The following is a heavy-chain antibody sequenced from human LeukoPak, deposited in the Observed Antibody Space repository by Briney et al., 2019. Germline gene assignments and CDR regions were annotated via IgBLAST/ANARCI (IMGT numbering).Heavy chain of an antibody. CDR2: IYYSGST. J-gene: IGHJ4*02. CDR1: GGSISSYY. V-gene: IGHV4-59*01. CDR3: ATYSSGWYAAGY. Sequence: RTSETLSLTCTVSGGSISSYYWSWIRQPPGKGLEWIGYIYYSGSTNYNPSLKSRVTISVDTSKNQFSLKLSSVTAADTAVYYCATYSSGWYAAGYWGQGTLVTVSS. D-gene: IGHD6-19*01.